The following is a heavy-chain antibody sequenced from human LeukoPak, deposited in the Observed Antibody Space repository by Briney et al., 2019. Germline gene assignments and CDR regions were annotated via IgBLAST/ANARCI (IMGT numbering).Heavy chain of an antibody. D-gene: IGHD3-22*01. Sequence: SVKVSCKASGGTFSSYAISWVRQAPGLGLEWMGGIIPIFGTANYAQKFQGRVTITADESTSTAYMELSSLRSEDTAVYYCAGDPLAGYYRGGLGAFDIWGQGPMVTVSS. CDR2: IIPIFGTA. J-gene: IGHJ3*02. V-gene: IGHV1-69*13. CDR3: AGDPLAGYYRGGLGAFDI. CDR1: GGTFSSYA.